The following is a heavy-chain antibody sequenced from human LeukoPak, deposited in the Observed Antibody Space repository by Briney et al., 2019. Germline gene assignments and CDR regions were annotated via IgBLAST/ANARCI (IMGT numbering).Heavy chain of an antibody. Sequence: GGSLRLSCAASGFTFSSYSMNWVRQAPGKGLEWVSSISSSSSYIYYADSVKGRFTISRDNAKNSLYLQLNSLRAEDTAVYYCASPGWFGELSFDYWGQGTLVTVSS. CDR3: ASPGWFGELSFDY. CDR2: ISSSSSYI. CDR1: GFTFSSYS. J-gene: IGHJ4*02. V-gene: IGHV3-21*01. D-gene: IGHD3-10*01.